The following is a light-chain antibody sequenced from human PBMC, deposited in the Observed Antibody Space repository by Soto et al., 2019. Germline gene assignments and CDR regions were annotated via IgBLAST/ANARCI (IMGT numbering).Light chain of an antibody. Sequence: EIVLTQSPGTLSFSPGERATLSCRASQSVTNSYLAWYQQKPGQAPRLLIYAASSRATGIPDRFAGSVSGTDFTLTISRLEPEDFAVYYCQQYVAPPPYTFGQGTRLEIK. CDR2: AAS. CDR1: QSVTNSY. V-gene: IGKV3-20*01. J-gene: IGKJ2*01. CDR3: QQYVAPPPYT.